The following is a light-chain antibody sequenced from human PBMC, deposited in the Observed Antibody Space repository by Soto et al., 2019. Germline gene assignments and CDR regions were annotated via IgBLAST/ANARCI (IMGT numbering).Light chain of an antibody. CDR3: QQYGNSIPIT. J-gene: IGKJ5*01. V-gene: IGKV3-20*01. Sequence: EIVMTQSPATLSVSPGEGATLSCMASQSVSSYLAWYQQKPGQAPRLLIYDGSNRATGIPDRFSGSGSGTDFTLTISRLEPEDFAVYYCQQYGNSIPITFGQGTRLEIK. CDR1: QSVSSY. CDR2: DGS.